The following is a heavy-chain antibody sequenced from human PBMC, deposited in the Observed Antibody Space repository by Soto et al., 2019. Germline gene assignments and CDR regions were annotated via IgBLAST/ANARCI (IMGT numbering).Heavy chain of an antibody. J-gene: IGHJ6*02. V-gene: IGHV3-15*07. Sequence: GGSLRLSCAASGFTFTTAWINWVRQAPGKGLEWVGRIKSKTDVGTPDFAAPVRGRFAISRDDSKGMVYLQMNSLKTEDTAVYYCARGGCGGDCYYYYYGMDVWGQGTTVTVSS. CDR3: ARGGCGGDCYYYYYGMDV. CDR2: IKSKTDVGTP. CDR1: GFTFTTAW. D-gene: IGHD2-21*02.